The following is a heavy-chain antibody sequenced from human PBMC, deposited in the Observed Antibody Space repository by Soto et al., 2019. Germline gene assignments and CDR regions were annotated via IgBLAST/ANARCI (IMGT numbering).Heavy chain of an antibody. CDR1: GFTFSSYG. CDR2: ISYDGSNK. CDR3: AKCRAYDYVWGSYRQIPWRSDAFDI. V-gene: IGHV3-30*18. D-gene: IGHD3-16*02. J-gene: IGHJ3*02. Sequence: QVQLVESGGGVVQPGRSLRLSCAASGFTFSSYGMHWVRQAPGKGLEWVAVISYDGSNKYYADSVKGRFTISRDNSKNTLYLQRNRLRDEDTALYYCAKCRAYDYVWGSYRQIPWRSDAFDIWGKGTMVTVSS.